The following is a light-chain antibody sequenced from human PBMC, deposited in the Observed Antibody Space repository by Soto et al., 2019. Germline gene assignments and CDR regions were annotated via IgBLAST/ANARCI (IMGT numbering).Light chain of an antibody. CDR2: AAS. CDR1: QSIRSY. CDR3: EPSYSTIT. J-gene: IGKJ5*01. Sequence: DIQMTQSPSSLSASVANRVTITCRASQSIRSYLNWYQQKPGKAPKILIYAASSLQSGVPSRFSGIGSGTDFTLTISSMQPEDFATYYCEPSYSTITFGQGTRLEI. V-gene: IGKV1-39*01.